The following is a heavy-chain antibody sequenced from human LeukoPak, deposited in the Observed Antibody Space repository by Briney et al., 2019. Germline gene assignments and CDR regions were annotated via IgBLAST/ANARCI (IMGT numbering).Heavy chain of an antibody. CDR1: GGSISSSSYY. Sequence: SETLSLTCTVSGGSISSSSYYWGWIRQPPGKGLEWIGSIYYSGSTYYNPSLKSRVTISVDTSKNQFSLKLSSVTAADTAVYYCARHSSYYYDSSGYYHQYAFDIWGQGTMVTVSS. D-gene: IGHD3-22*01. CDR3: ARHSSYYYDSSGYYHQYAFDI. J-gene: IGHJ3*02. CDR2: IYYSGST. V-gene: IGHV4-39*01.